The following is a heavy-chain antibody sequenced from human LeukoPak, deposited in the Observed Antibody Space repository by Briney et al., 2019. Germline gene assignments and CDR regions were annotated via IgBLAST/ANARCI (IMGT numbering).Heavy chain of an antibody. CDR2: IRRKAYNYAT. CDR1: GFTFSGSA. Sequence: PGGSLTLSCAASGFTFSGSALHWVRQPSGKGLEWVGRIRRKAYNYATGYAASVKGRFTISRDDSKNTAYLLMNSLKTEDTAVYYCTRHTEFDYWGQGTLVTVSS. V-gene: IGHV3-73*01. J-gene: IGHJ4*02. CDR3: TRHTEFDY. D-gene: IGHD2-8*02.